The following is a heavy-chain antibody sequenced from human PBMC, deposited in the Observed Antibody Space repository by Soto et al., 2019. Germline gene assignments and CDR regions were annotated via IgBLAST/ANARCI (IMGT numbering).Heavy chain of an antibody. D-gene: IGHD5-12*01. V-gene: IGHV4-30-4*01. CDR3: ARGRGYSYGLDP. J-gene: IGHJ5*02. CDR1: GASISSVFNY. CDR2: ISYSGTT. Sequence: QVQLQESGPGLMKPSQTLSLTCPVPGASISSVFNYWSWIRQPPGEGLEWIGFISYSGTTSYSPSLKSRLAISLDTSKNQFSLSLTSVTAADTAVYYCARGRGYSYGLDPWGQGTLVTVSS.